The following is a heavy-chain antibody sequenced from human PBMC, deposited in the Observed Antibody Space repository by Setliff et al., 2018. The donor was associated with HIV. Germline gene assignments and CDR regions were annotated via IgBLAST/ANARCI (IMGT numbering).Heavy chain of an antibody. J-gene: IGHJ4*02. D-gene: IGHD3-3*01. Sequence: PSETLSLTCTVSGGSISSSNYYWGWIRQPPGKGLEWIGSIYYSGSTYYNPSLKSRVTISVDTSKNQFSLKLSSVTAADTAVYYCARANFWSGYYDYWGQGTLVTVS. CDR3: ARANFWSGYYDY. V-gene: IGHV4-39*07. CDR2: IYYSGST. CDR1: GGSISSSNYY.